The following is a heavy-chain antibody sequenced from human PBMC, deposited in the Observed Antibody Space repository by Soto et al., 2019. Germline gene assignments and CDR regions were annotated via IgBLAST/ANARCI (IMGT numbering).Heavy chain of an antibody. J-gene: IGHJ3*02. CDR2: ISAYNGNT. CDR3: ARLMITFGGVIVIWGVDAFDI. D-gene: IGHD3-16*02. Sequence: QVQLVQSGAEVKKPGASVKVSCKASGYTFTSYGISWVRQAPGQGLEWMGWISAYNGNTNYAQKLEGRVTMTTDTSTRIARMGXRSLRSDDTAVYYCARLMITFGGVIVIWGVDAFDIWGQGTMVTVSS. CDR1: GYTFTSYG. V-gene: IGHV1-18*01.